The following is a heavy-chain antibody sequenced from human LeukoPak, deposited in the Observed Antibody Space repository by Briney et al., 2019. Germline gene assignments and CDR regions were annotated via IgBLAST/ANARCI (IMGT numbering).Heavy chain of an antibody. V-gene: IGHV3-48*02. CDR1: GFTFSTYS. CDR2: ISTGSSTI. Sequence: GGSLRLSCAASGFTFSTYSMNWVRQAPGKGLEWVSFISTGSSTIYYADSVKGRFTISRGNAKNSLYLQMNSLRDEDTAVYYCARVAEIQLWLRSAFDYWGQGTLVTVSS. CDR3: ARVAEIQLWLRSAFDY. D-gene: IGHD5-18*01. J-gene: IGHJ4*02.